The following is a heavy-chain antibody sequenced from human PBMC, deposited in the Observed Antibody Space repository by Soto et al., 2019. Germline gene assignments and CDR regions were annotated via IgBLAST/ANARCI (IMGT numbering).Heavy chain of an antibody. D-gene: IGHD3-9*01. CDR2: INPSGGST. CDR3: VRVFDTYYFDL. CDR1: GYTFTSYY. V-gene: IGHV1-46*01. Sequence: ASVKVSCKASGYTFTSYYMHWVRQAPGQGLEWMGIINPSGGSTSYAQKFQGRFTISRDNSKKTLYLQMNSLRAEDTAVYYCVRVFDTYYFDLWGQGNMVTVSS. J-gene: IGHJ4*02.